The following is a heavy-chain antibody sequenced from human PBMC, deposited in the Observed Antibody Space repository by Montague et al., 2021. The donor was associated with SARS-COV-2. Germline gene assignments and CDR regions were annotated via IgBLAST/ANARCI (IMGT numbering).Heavy chain of an antibody. CDR2: IYYTGST. Sequence: SETLSLTCTVSGGSISSYYWSWIRQPPGKGLEWIGYIYYTGSTNYNPSLRSRVTISVDTSKKKFSPKLNSVTAADTAVYYCASRYDSSGYYVFWGQGTLVTVPS. CDR1: GGSISSYY. V-gene: IGHV4-59*08. J-gene: IGHJ4*02. D-gene: IGHD3-22*01. CDR3: ASRYDSSGYYVF.